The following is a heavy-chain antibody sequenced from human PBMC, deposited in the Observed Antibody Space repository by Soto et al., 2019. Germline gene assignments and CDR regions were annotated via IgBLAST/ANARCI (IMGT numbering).Heavy chain of an antibody. Sequence: GGSLRLSCAASGLIFGNYWMHWVRQAPGKGLVWVSRIGRDGSSTNYAGSVKGRFTISRDNAKNTVYLQMDSLRAEDTAVYYCARESSGYSSYFDYWGQGTLVTVSS. J-gene: IGHJ4*02. D-gene: IGHD5-12*01. CDR2: IGRDGSST. V-gene: IGHV3-74*01. CDR3: ARESSGYSSYFDY. CDR1: GLIFGNYW.